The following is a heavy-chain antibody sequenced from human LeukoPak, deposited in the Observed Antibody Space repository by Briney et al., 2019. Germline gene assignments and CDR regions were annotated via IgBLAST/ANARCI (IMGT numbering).Heavy chain of an antibody. D-gene: IGHD3-22*01. CDR2: INHSGST. J-gene: IGHJ3*02. V-gene: IGHV4-34*01. Sequence: PSETLSLTCAVYGGSFSGYYWSWIRQPPGKGLEWIGEINHSGSTNYNPSLKSRVTISVDTSKNQFSLKLSSVTAADTAVYYCAREDSSGYAAFDIWGQGTMVTVSS. CDR1: GGSFSGYY. CDR3: AREDSSGYAAFDI.